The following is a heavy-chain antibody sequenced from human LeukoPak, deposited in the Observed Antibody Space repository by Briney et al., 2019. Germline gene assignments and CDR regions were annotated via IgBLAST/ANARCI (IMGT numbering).Heavy chain of an antibody. Sequence: GGSLRLSCAASGFTFSGYYMSWIRQAPGKGLEWVSYISSSGSTIYYADSVKGRFTISRDNAKNSLYLQMNSLRAEDTAVYYCARTPRFLEWPQRKNYYYYMDVWGKGTTVTVSS. CDR1: GFTFSGYY. J-gene: IGHJ6*03. CDR3: ARTPRFLEWPQRKNYYYYMDV. D-gene: IGHD3-3*01. V-gene: IGHV3-11*01. CDR2: ISSSGSTI.